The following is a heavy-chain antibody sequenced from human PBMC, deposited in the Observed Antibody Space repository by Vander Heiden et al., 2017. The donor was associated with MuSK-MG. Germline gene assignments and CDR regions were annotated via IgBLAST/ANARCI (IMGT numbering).Heavy chain of an antibody. D-gene: IGHD5-18*01. Sequence: VQLVQSGAEVQTPGSSVRVSCKASGGTFNTYAIRWVRQAPGQGLEWMGGIIPIFTTTHYAQKFQGRVTITADESTSTAYMELSSLRSEDTAVYFCARYGYNYGEIDYWGQGTLVTVSS. V-gene: IGHV1-69*01. CDR1: GGTFNTYA. J-gene: IGHJ4*02. CDR2: IIPIFTTT. CDR3: ARYGYNYGEIDY.